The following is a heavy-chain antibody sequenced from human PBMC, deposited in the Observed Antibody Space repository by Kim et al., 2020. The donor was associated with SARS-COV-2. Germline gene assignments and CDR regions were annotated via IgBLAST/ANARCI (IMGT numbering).Heavy chain of an antibody. J-gene: IGHJ4*02. CDR3: ARHAPPDSGYDFDEPTPFDY. Sequence: GESLKISCKGSGYSFTSYWIGWVRQMPGKGLEWMGIIYPGDSDTRYSPSFQGQVTISADKSISTAYLQWSSLKASDTAMYYCARHAPPDSGYDFDEPTPFDYWGQGTLVTVSS. CDR1: GYSFTSYW. D-gene: IGHD5-12*01. CDR2: IYPGDSDT. V-gene: IGHV5-51*01.